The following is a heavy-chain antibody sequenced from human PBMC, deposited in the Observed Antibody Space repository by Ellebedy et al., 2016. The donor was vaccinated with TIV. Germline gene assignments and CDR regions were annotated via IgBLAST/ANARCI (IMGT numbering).Heavy chain of an antibody. CDR1: GGTFSSYA. CDR3: ARSLYVEMATYYFDY. V-gene: IGHV1-69*04. D-gene: IGHD5-24*01. Sequence: AASVKVSCKASGGTFSSYAISWVRQAPGQGLEWMGRIIPILGIANYAQKFQGRVTITADKSTSTAYMELSSLRSEDTAVYYCARSLYVEMATYYFDYWGQGTLVTVSS. J-gene: IGHJ4*02. CDR2: IIPILGIA.